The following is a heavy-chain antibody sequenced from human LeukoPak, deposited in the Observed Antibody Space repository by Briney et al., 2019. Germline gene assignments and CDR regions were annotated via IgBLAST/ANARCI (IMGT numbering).Heavy chain of an antibody. CDR2: ISSSGSTI. D-gene: IGHD3-22*01. CDR1: GFTFSSYE. Sequence: GGSLRLSCAASGFTFSSYEMNWVRQAPGKGLEWVSYISSSGSTIYYADSVKGRFTISRDNAKNSLYLQINSLRAEDTAVYYCARGFYYYDSSGYYYGYFQHWGQGTLVTVSS. J-gene: IGHJ1*01. CDR3: ARGFYYYDSSGYYYGYFQH. V-gene: IGHV3-48*03.